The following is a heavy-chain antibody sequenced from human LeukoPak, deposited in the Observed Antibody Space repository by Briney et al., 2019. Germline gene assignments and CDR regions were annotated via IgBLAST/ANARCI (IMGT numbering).Heavy chain of an antibody. D-gene: IGHD2-2*01. CDR3: AKGISSTSPTNWFDP. CDR1: GFTFSSYA. CDR2: ISGSGGST. Sequence: GGSLRLSCAASGFTFSSYAMSWVRQAPGEGLEWVSAISGSGGSTYYADPVKDRFTISRDNSKNTLYLQMNSLRAEDTAVYYCAKGISSTSPTNWFDPWGQGTLVTVSS. J-gene: IGHJ5*02. V-gene: IGHV3-23*01.